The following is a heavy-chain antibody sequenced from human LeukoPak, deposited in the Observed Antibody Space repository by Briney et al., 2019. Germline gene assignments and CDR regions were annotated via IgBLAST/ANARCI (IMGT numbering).Heavy chain of an antibody. CDR3: ARGRRYCSGGSCYPIDY. CDR2: MNPNSGNT. J-gene: IGHJ4*02. V-gene: IGHV1-8*01. CDR1: GYTFTSSD. Sequence: ASVKVSCKASGYTFTSSDINWVRQATGQGLEWMGWMNPNSGNTGYAQKFQGRVTMTRNTSISTAYMELSSLRSEDTAVYYCARGRRYCSGGSCYPIDYWGQGTLVTVSS. D-gene: IGHD2-15*01.